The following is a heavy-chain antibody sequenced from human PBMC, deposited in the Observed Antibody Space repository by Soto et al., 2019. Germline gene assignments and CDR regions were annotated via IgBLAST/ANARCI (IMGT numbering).Heavy chain of an antibody. Sequence: SETLSLTCTVSGASISGFYWSWIRKSAGKGLEWIGRIYATGTTDYNPSLKSRVMMSVDTSKKQFSLKLRSVTAADTAVYYCVRHGTKTLREWFDPWGQGISVTVSS. CDR1: GASISGFY. V-gene: IGHV4-4*07. J-gene: IGHJ5*02. D-gene: IGHD1-1*01. CDR3: VRHGTKTLREWFDP. CDR2: IYATGTT.